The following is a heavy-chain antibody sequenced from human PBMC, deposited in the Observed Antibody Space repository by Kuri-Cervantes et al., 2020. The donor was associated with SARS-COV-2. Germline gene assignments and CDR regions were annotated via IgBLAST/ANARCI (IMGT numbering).Heavy chain of an antibody. CDR3: ARERGLRGWFDP. J-gene: IGHJ5*02. CDR1: GFIVSSSY. CDR2: IYAGGGT. Sequence: GESLKISCAASGFIVSSSYMSWVRQAPGKGLEWVSIIYAGGGTYYADSVKGRFTISRDNSKNTLYLQMNSLRAEDTAVYYCARERGLRGWFDPWGQGTLVTVSS. V-gene: IGHV3-53*01.